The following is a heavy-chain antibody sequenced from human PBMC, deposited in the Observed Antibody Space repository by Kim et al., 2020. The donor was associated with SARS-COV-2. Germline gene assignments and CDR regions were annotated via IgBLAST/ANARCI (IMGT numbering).Heavy chain of an antibody. CDR3: ASLGYCSGGSCYSGFDP. CDR1: GFTFSDYY. CDR2: ISSSSSYT. Sequence: GGSLRLSCAASGFTFSDYYMSWIRQAPGKGLEWVSYISSSSSYTNYADSVKGRFTISRDNAKNSLYLQMNSLRAEDTAVYYCASLGYCSGGSCYSGFDPWGQGTLVTVSS. V-gene: IGHV3-11*06. D-gene: IGHD2-15*01. J-gene: IGHJ5*02.